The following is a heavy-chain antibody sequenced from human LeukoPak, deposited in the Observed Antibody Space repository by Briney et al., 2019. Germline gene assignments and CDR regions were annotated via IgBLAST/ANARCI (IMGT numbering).Heavy chain of an antibody. CDR2: IRSKALYGTS. CDR3: VRESVRDYYFDY. J-gene: IGHJ4*02. CDR1: GFRVGGYA. D-gene: IGHD3-10*02. Sequence: GGSLRLSCTGSGFRVGGYALSWVRQAPGKGLEWVGFIRSKALYGTSEYAASVEGRFSISRDDSNNIAYLQMNSLKTDDTAVYFCVRESVRDYYFDYWGQGTLVTVSS. V-gene: IGHV3-49*04.